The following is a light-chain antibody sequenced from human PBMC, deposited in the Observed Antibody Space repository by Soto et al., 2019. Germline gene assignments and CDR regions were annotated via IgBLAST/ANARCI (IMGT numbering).Light chain of an antibody. V-gene: IGKV3-15*01. CDR2: DAS. CDR3: QQYSNWPQT. Sequence: EIVMTQSPATLSMSPGERATLSCRASQSVSNNFAWYQQKPGQAPRLLIYDASTRATGIPARFSGSRYGTEFTLTIDSLQSEDSAVYYCQQYSNWPQTFGQGTKVEIK. J-gene: IGKJ1*01. CDR1: QSVSNN.